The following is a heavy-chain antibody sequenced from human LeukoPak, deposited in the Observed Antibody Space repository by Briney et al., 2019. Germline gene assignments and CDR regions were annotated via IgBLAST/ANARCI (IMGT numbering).Heavy chain of an antibody. CDR1: GFTFDDYD. V-gene: IGHV3-9*03. J-gene: IGHJ4*02. CDR3: AKGYGSSRTYYFDY. CDR2: ISWNSGSK. Sequence: PGRSLRLSCAASGFTFDDYDMHWVRQAPGKGLEWVSGISWNSGSKDYEDSVKGRFTISRDNEKKSLYLQMNSLRAEDMALYYCAKGYGSSRTYYFDYWGQGTLVTVSS. D-gene: IGHD6-6*01.